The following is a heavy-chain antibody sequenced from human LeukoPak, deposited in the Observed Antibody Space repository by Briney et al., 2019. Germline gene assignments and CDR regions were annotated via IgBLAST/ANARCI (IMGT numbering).Heavy chain of an antibody. D-gene: IGHD6-19*01. CDR2: TYHSGST. CDR3: ARRRQWLDFDY. CDR1: GGSMRNYY. V-gene: IGHV4-59*08. J-gene: IGHJ4*02. Sequence: PSETLSLTCTVSGGSMRNYYWSWIRQPPGKGLEWIGYTYHSGSTDYNPSLKSLVTISVDTSKNQFSLKLTSVTAEDTAVYYCARRRQWLDFDYWGQGTLVTVSS.